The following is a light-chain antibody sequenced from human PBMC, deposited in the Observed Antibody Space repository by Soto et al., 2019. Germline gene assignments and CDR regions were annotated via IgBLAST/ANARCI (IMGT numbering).Light chain of an antibody. CDR2: DAS. Sequence: DIQMTQSPSSLSASVGDRVTITCQTSQDISNYLNWYQQKSGKAPELLIYDASNLETGVPSRFSRSGSGTDFNFTISSLQPEDIATYYCQQYDNLPLTFGGGTKVAIK. CDR3: QQYDNLPLT. CDR1: QDISNY. J-gene: IGKJ4*01. V-gene: IGKV1-33*01.